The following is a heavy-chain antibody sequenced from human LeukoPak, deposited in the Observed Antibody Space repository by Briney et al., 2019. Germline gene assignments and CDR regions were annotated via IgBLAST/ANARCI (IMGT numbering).Heavy chain of an antibody. CDR1: GYSFTSYY. CDR2: INPSGGST. J-gene: IGHJ4*02. Sequence: ASVKVSCKASGYSFTSYYMHWVRQAPGQGLEWMGIINPSGGSTGYAQKFQGRVTMTRNTSISTAYMELSSLRSEDTAVYYCARGPMVRGGDYWGQGTLVTVSS. CDR3: ARGPMVRGGDY. D-gene: IGHD3-10*01. V-gene: IGHV1-46*01.